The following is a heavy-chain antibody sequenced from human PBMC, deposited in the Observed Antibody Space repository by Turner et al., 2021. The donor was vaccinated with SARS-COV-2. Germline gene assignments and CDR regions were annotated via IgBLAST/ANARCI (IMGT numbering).Heavy chain of an antibody. Sequence: VQLEESGGGVVQHGRSLRLPCAAPGFTFSSYGMHWVRQAPGKGLDWVAVISDDGSNKYYADSVKGRFTISRDNSKNTLYLQMNSLSAEDTAVYYCAKGPWYYYDSSGLPYYFDYWGQGTLVTVSS. CDR2: ISDDGSNK. CDR1: GFTFSSYG. D-gene: IGHD3-22*01. CDR3: AKGPWYYYDSSGLPYYFDY. J-gene: IGHJ4*02. V-gene: IGHV3-30*18.